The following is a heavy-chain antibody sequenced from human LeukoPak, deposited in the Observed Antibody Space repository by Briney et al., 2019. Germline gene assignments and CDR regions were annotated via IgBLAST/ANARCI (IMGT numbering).Heavy chain of an antibody. D-gene: IGHD3-22*01. Sequence: GGSLRLSCAASGFTFSNNAMSWVRQAPGKGLEWVSATSTSGGSAYYADSVKGRFTISRDNAKNSLYLQMNSLRAEDTALYHCARARGYYDSSGKGAFDIWGQGTMVTVSS. V-gene: IGHV3-23*01. CDR3: ARARGYYDSSGKGAFDI. J-gene: IGHJ3*02. CDR1: GFTFSNNA. CDR2: TSTSGGSA.